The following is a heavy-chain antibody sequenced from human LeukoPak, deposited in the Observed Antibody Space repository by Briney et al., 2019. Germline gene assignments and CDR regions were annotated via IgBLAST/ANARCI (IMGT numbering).Heavy chain of an antibody. Sequence: SETLSLTCTVSGGSISSGGYYWSWIRQHPGKGLEWIGYIYYSGSTYYNPSLKSRVTISVDTSKNQFSLKLSSVTAADTAVYYCAREGPMTTVVRGLSDWGQGTLVTVSS. CDR3: AREGPMTTVVRGLSD. J-gene: IGHJ4*02. CDR1: GGSISSGGYY. V-gene: IGHV4-30-4*08. CDR2: IYYSGST. D-gene: IGHD4-23*01.